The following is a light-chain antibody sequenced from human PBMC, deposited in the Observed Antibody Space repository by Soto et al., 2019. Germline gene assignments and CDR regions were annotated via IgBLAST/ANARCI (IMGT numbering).Light chain of an antibody. J-gene: IGKJ1*01. CDR2: GAS. CDR3: QQYGSSPGT. Sequence: ETVLTQSPCTLSLSPGERATLSCRASQSVSRNNLVWYQQRPGQPPRLLIYGASSRATGIPDRFSGSGSGTDFTLTISRLEPEDFAVYYCQQYGSSPGTFGQGTKVDIK. CDR1: QSVSRNN. V-gene: IGKV3-20*01.